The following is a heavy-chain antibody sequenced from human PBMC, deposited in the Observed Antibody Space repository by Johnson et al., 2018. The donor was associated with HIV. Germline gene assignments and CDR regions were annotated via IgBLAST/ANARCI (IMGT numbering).Heavy chain of an antibody. Sequence: VQLVESGGGVVQPGRSLRLSCAASGFTFSSYAMHWVRQAPGKGLEWVAVISYDGSTEYSAVSAKGRFTISRDKSKNTLYLHVNSLRAEDTALYYCARDRTGGSYPRAFDIWGQGTMVTVSS. J-gene: IGHJ3*02. CDR2: ISYDGSTE. CDR3: ARDRTGGSYPRAFDI. V-gene: IGHV3-30*14. D-gene: IGHD1-26*01. CDR1: GFTFSSYA.